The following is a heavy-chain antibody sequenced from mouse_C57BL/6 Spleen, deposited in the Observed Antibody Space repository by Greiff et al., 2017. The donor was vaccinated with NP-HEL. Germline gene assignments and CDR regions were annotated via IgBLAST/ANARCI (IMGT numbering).Heavy chain of an antibody. V-gene: IGHV5-6*02. CDR2: ISSGGSYT. D-gene: IGHD1-1*01. Sequence: EVKLVESGGDLVKPGGSLKLSCAASGFTFSSYGMSWVRQTPDKRLEWVATISSGGSYTYYPDSVKGRFTISSDNAKNTLYLQMSSLKSEDTAMYYCAREDGREAMDYWGQGTSVTVSS. CDR1: GFTFSSYG. CDR3: AREDGREAMDY. J-gene: IGHJ4*01.